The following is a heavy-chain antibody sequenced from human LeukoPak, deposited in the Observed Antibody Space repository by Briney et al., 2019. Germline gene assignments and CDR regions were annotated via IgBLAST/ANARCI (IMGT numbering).Heavy chain of an antibody. V-gene: IGHV1-69*05. D-gene: IGHD3-22*01. CDR1: RGTFSSYA. J-gene: IGHJ4*02. CDR3: ARDSYDSSGYSDY. Sequence: SVKVSCKASRGTFSSYAVSWVRQAPGQGLEWMGGIIPIFGTANYAQKFQGRVTITTDESTSTAYMELSSLRSEDTAVYYCARDSYDSSGYSDYWGQGTLVTVSS. CDR2: IIPIFGTA.